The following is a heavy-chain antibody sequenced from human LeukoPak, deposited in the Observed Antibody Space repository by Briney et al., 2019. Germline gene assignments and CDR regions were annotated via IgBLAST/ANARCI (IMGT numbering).Heavy chain of an antibody. D-gene: IGHD3-9*01. CDR1: GYTFTGYG. V-gene: IGHV1-18*01. CDR2: ISGYNGNT. CDR3: TREATGYSWFDP. J-gene: IGHJ5*02. Sequence: GTSVKVSCKASGYTFTGYGISWVRQAPGQGLEWMGWISGYNGNTNYAQKFQGRVTMTTDTSTNTAYMELRSLRSDDTAVYYCTREATGYSWFDPWGQGTLVTVSS.